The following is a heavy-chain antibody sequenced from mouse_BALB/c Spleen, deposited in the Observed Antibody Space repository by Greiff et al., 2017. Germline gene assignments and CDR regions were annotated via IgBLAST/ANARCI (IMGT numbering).Heavy chain of an antibody. CDR3: NAWGGNYFPFDY. CDR2: IHPGSGGT. D-gene: IGHD2-1*01. J-gene: IGHJ2*01. Sequence: QVQLQQSGAELVRPGASVKLSCKALGYTFTDYEMHWVKQTPVHGLEWIGAIHPGSGGTAYNQKFQGKATMTADTSSNTAYLQLSSLTSEDTAVYYCNAWGGNYFPFDYWGQGTTLTVAS. V-gene: IGHV1-15*01. CDR1: GYTFTDYE.